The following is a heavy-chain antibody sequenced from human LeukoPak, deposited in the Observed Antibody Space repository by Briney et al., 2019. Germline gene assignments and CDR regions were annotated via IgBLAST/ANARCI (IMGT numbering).Heavy chain of an antibody. V-gene: IGHV4-39*07. CDR3: ARGGVAAAGTEYNWFDP. J-gene: IGHJ5*02. CDR2: IYYSGST. Sequence: SETLSLTCTVSGGSISSSSYYWGWIRQPPGKGLEWIGSIYYSGSTYYNPSLKSRVTISVDTSKNQFSLKLSSVTAADTAVYYCARGGVAAAGTEYNWFDPWGQGTLVTVSS. CDR1: GGSISSSSYY. D-gene: IGHD6-13*01.